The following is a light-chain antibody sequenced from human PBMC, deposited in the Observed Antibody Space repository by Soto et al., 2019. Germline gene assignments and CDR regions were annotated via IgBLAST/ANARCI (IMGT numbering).Light chain of an antibody. J-gene: IGKJ1*01. CDR1: QSVSNNY. CDR3: QQYGSSPRT. CDR2: GAS. Sequence: EIVLTQSPGTLSLSPGERATLSCRASQSVSNNYLAWYQQKPGQAPRLLIYGASPRATGIPDRFSGSGAGTDFTVPISRLEPEDFAVYYCQQYGSSPRTFGQGTKVEIK. V-gene: IGKV3-20*01.